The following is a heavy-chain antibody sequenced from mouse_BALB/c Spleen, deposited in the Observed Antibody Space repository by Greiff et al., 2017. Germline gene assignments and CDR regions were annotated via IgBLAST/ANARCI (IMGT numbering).Heavy chain of an antibody. CDR1: GFTFSSYA. V-gene: IGHV5-9-4*01. J-gene: IGHJ4*01. Sequence: EVQRVESGGGLVKPGGSLKLSCAASGFTFSSYAMSWVRQSPEKRLEWVAEISSGGSYTYYPDTVTGRFTISRDNAKNTLYLEMSSLRSEDTAIYYCARDRTTATRGYYYAMDYWGQGTSVTVSS. CDR2: ISSGGSYT. CDR3: ARDRTTATRGYYYAMDY. D-gene: IGHD1-2*01.